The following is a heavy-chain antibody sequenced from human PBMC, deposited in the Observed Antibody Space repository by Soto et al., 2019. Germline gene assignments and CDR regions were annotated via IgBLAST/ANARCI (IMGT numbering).Heavy chain of an antibody. CDR2: IWNDGSKQ. CDR1: GFTFSRYG. CDR3: ARDDDYEANAIDL. J-gene: IGHJ5*02. V-gene: IGHV3-33*01. Sequence: QVQLVESGGGVVQPGGSLRLSCVASGFTFSRYGMHWVRQAPGKGLEWVAVIWNDGSKQVYDDSVKGRFTIYRDNSKNTLYLEMDSLRDEDTSVYYCARDDDYEANAIDLWGQGTLVTVSS. D-gene: IGHD4-17*01.